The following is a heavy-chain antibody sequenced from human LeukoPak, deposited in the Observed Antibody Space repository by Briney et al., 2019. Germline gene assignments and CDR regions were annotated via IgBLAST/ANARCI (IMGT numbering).Heavy chain of an antibody. J-gene: IGHJ4*02. CDR1: GGSISSHY. D-gene: IGHD3-16*01. CDR3: ARGGGRDGYFDY. CDR2: IYYSGSN. V-gene: IGHV4-59*11. Sequence: SETLSLTCTVSGGSISSHYWSWIRQPPGKGLEWIGYIYYSGSNNYNPSLKSRVPISVDTSKNQFSLKLSSVTAADTGVYYCARGGGRDGYFDYWGQGTLVTVSS.